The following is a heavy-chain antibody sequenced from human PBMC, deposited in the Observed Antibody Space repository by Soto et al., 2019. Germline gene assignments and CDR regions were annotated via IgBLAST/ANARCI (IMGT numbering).Heavy chain of an antibody. V-gene: IGHV4-59*08. J-gene: IGHJ6*02. CDR1: GDSITSYY. CDR2: IYYTGST. Sequence: QVQLHESGPGLVKPSETLSLTCTVSGDSITSYYWSWIRQPPGKGQEWLGYIYYTGSTTYNPSLKSRVTISLDTSKNQFSLKLNSVTAADTAVYYCARHAFGSGFYYGMGVWGQGTTVTVSS. CDR3: ARHAFGSGFYYGMGV. D-gene: IGHD3-10*01.